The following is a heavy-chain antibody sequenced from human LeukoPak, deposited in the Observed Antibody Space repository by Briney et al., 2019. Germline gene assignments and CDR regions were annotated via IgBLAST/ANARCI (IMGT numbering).Heavy chain of an antibody. J-gene: IGHJ4*02. CDR3: ARSRGYSYGLWY. D-gene: IGHD5-18*01. V-gene: IGHV3-53*01. Sequence: PGGSLRLSCAASGFTVSSNYMSWVRQAPGKGLEWVSVIYSGGGTYYADSVKGRFTTSRDNSKNTLYLQMNSLRAEDTAVYYCARSRGYSYGLWYWGQGTLVTVSS. CDR2: IYSGGGT. CDR1: GFTVSSNY.